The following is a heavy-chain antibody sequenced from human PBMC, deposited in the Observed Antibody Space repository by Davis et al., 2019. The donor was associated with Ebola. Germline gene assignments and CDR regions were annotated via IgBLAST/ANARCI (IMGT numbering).Heavy chain of an antibody. Sequence: GESLKISCAASGFTFSSYSMNWVRQAPGKGLEWVSSISSSSSYIYYADSVKGRFTISRDNAKNSLYLQMNSLRAEDTAVYYRARSTGYSSGWYHDAFDIWGQGTMVTVSS. J-gene: IGHJ3*02. CDR1: GFTFSSYS. CDR2: ISSSSSYI. V-gene: IGHV3-21*01. CDR3: ARSTGYSSGWYHDAFDI. D-gene: IGHD6-19*01.